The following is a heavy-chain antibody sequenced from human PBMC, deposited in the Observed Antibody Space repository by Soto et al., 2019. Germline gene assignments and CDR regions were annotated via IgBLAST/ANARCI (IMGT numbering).Heavy chain of an antibody. CDR2: IKTKADGGTA. Sequence: GGSLRLSCTASGFTFTDAWMGWVRQAPGKGLEWVGRIKTKADGGTADFAAPVKGRFTMSRDDSKNTLYLQLNNLKTEDTAVYYCTTLTLDYWGQGALVTVSS. CDR1: GFTFTDAW. V-gene: IGHV3-15*01. CDR3: TTLTLDY. J-gene: IGHJ4*02. D-gene: IGHD2-21*02.